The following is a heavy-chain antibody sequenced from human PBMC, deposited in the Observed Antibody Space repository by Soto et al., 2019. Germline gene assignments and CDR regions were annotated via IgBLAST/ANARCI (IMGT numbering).Heavy chain of an antibody. V-gene: IGHV3-23*01. J-gene: IGHJ1*01. CDR1: GFTFSSYA. CDR3: VPYIPAPGTRYFQH. D-gene: IGHD6-13*01. CDR2: VGTGGTA. Sequence: EVQLLESGGGLVQPGGSLRLSCAASGFTFSSYAMSWVRQAPGKGLEWVSAVGTGGTAYYADSVKGRFTISRDNSKNTLYLQMNSLRAEDTAVYYCVPYIPAPGTRYFQHWGQGTLVTVSS.